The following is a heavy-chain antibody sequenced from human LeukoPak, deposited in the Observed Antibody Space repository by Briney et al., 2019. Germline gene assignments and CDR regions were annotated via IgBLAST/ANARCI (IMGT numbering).Heavy chain of an antibody. D-gene: IGHD2-21*02. J-gene: IGHJ4*02. CDR3: ARAGTSGDRSFDY. CDR2: IYPGDSDV. CDR1: GYNFTNYW. V-gene: IGHV5-51*01. Sequence: GESLKISCKGSGYNFTNYWIGWVRQMPGKGLEWMGIIYPGDSDVRYSPSFQGQVTISADKSITTAYLQWNSLKASDTAMYYCARAGTSGDRSFDYWGQGTLVTVPS.